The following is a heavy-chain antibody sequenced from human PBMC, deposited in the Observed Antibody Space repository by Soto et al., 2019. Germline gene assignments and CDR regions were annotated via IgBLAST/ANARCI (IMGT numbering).Heavy chain of an antibody. CDR1: GFTFSSYA. Sequence: GGSLRLSCAASGFTFSSYAMSWVRQAPGKGLEWVSAISGSGGSTYYADSVKGRFTISRDNSKNTLYLQMNSLRAEDTAVYYCAKAPAAGTSYYYYYMDVWGKGTTVTVSS. CDR3: AKAPAAGTSYYYYYMDV. CDR2: ISGSGGST. J-gene: IGHJ6*03. V-gene: IGHV3-23*01. D-gene: IGHD6-13*01.